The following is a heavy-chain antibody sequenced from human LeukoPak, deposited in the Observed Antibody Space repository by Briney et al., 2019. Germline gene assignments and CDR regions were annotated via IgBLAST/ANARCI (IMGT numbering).Heavy chain of an antibody. Sequence: PGGSQRLSCAASGFTFSMYWMTWVRQAPGKGLEWVANINEDGSRRNYVGSLKGRFTISRDNAKNSVYLQMNSLRAEDTAVYFCVKNDRGAFYIHWGQGTLVTVSS. V-gene: IGHV3-7*01. CDR2: INEDGSRR. CDR1: GFTFSMYW. J-gene: IGHJ4*02. CDR3: VKNDRGAFYIH. D-gene: IGHD1-26*01.